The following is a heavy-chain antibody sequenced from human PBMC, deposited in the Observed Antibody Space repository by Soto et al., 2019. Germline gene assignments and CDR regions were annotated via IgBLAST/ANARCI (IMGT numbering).Heavy chain of an antibody. CDR1: GGSISSGDYY. Sequence: QVQLQESGPGLVKPSQTLSLTCTVSGGSISSGDYYWSWIRQPPGKGLEWIGYIYYSGSTYYNPSRTSRVTISVDTSQHQFSLQLSSVTAADTAVYCCARERPDARRLAPWGQGTLVPGSS. CDR2: IYYSGST. CDR3: ARERPDARRLAP. D-gene: IGHD2-2*01. V-gene: IGHV4-30-4*01. J-gene: IGHJ5*02.